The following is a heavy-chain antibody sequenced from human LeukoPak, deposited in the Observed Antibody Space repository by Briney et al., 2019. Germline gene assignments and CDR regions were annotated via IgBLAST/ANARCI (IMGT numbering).Heavy chain of an antibody. CDR2: IYYSGST. Sequence: PSETLSLTCTVSGGSISSGGYYWSWIRLHPGKGLEWIGYIYYSGSTYYNPSLKSRVTISVDTSKNQFSLKLSSVTAADTAVYYCARQTAAASFDYWGQGTLVTVSS. J-gene: IGHJ4*02. CDR3: ARQTAAASFDY. CDR1: GGSISSGGYY. D-gene: IGHD6-13*01. V-gene: IGHV4-31*03.